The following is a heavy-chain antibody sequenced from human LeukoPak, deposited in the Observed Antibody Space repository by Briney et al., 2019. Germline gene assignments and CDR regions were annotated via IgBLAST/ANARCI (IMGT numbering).Heavy chain of an antibody. CDR2: IYYSGST. J-gene: IGHJ4*02. Sequence: SETLSLTCTVSGGSISSSSYYWGWIRQPPGKGLEWIGTIYYSGSTYYNPSLKSRVTISVDTSKNQFSLKLSSVTAADTAVYYCARGYCSSTSCYPGTIFGVVPFDYWGQGTLVTVSS. CDR1: GGSISSSSYY. D-gene: IGHD2-2*01. V-gene: IGHV4-39*07. CDR3: ARGYCSSTSCYPGTIFGVVPFDY.